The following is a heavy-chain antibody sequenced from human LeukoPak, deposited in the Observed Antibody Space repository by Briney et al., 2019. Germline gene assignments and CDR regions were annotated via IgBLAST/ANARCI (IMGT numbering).Heavy chain of an antibody. CDR1: GFTFSSYS. CDR3: ARQAGDY. CDR2: IKQDGSEK. V-gene: IGHV3-7*01. J-gene: IGHJ4*02. Sequence: GGSLRLSCAASGFTFSSYSMNWVRQAPGKGLEWVANIKQDGSEKYYVDSVKGRFTISRDNAKNSLYLQMNSLRAEDTAVYYCARQAGDYGGQGTLVTVSS.